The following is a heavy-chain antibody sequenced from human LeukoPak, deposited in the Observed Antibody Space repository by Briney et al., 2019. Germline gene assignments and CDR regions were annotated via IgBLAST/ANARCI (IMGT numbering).Heavy chain of an antibody. CDR3: AKDGRYSGYGRWSDY. D-gene: IGHD5-12*01. V-gene: IGHV3-23*01. CDR1: GFTFSSYA. Sequence: GGSLRLSCTASGFTFSSYAMSWVRQAPGKGLEWVSAVSGGDGSTYYADSVKGWFTISRDNSKNTLYLQMNSLRAGDTAVYYCAKDGRYSGYGRWSDYWGQGTLVTASS. J-gene: IGHJ4*02. CDR2: VSGGDGST.